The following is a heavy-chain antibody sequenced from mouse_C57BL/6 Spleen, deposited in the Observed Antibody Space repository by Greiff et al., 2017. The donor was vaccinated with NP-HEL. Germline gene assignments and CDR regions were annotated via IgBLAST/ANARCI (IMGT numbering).Heavy chain of an antibody. D-gene: IGHD2-4*01. CDR1: GFTFSSYA. V-gene: IGHV5-4*03. CDR3: ARVDDYDFDY. J-gene: IGHJ2*01. Sequence: EVNVVESGGGLVKPGGSLKLSCAASGFTFSSYAMSWVRQTPEKRLEWVATISDGGSYTYYPDNVKGRFTISRDNAKNNLYLQMSHLKSEDTAMYYCARVDDYDFDYWGQGTTLTVSS. CDR2: ISDGGSYT.